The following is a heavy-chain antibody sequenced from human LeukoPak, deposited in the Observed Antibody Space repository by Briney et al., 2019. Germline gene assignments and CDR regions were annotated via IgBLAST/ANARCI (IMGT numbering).Heavy chain of an antibody. CDR3: ARVIPTTYYYGSGSYKYNWFDP. V-gene: IGHV4-34*01. CDR2: INHSGST. CDR1: GGSFSGYY. D-gene: IGHD3-10*01. J-gene: IGHJ5*02. Sequence: SETLSLTCAVYGGSFSGYYWSWIRQPPGKGLEWIGEINHSGSTNYNPSLKSRVTISEDTSKNQFSLKLSSVTAADTAVYYCARVIPTTYYYGSGSYKYNWFDPWGQGTLVTVSS.